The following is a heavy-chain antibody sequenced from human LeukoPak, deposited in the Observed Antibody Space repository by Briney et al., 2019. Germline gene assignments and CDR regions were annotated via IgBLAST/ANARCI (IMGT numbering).Heavy chain of an antibody. Sequence: GGSLRLSCEASGFSLSSYTMPWVRQAPGKGLEWVALIAYDESFKYYADSVRGRITVSRDSAKTTLYLQMNSLRTEDTAVYYCAREANAFDIWGQGTVVTVS. V-gene: IGHV3-30*07. CDR2: IAYDESFK. CDR1: GFSLSSYT. CDR3: AREANAFDI. J-gene: IGHJ3*02.